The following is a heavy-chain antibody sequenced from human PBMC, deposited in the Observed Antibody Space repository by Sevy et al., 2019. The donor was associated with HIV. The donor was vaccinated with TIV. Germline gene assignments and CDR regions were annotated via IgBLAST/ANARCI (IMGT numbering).Heavy chain of an antibody. CDR2: ISTYNGNT. J-gene: IGHJ4*02. CDR3: ARGKYGPDY. CDR1: GYTFPGYG. V-gene: IGHV1-18*04. Sequence: ASVKVSCKTSGYTFPGYGITWVRQAPGQGLEWMGWISTYNGNTNFAQHLQGRVTMTTDTSTSTAYMELRSLRSDDTAVYYCARGKYGPDYWGQGTLVTVSS. D-gene: IGHD3-10*01.